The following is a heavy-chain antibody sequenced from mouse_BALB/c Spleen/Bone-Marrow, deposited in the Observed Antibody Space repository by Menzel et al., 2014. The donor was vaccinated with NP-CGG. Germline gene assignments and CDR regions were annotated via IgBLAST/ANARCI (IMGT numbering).Heavy chain of an antibody. CDR1: GFTFTDYY. Sequence: VQLKESGGGLVQPGGSLRLSWATSGFTFTDYYISWVRPPPGKALEWLGFFRNKANGYTTEYSASVKGRFTISRDNSQSILYLQMNTLRAEDSATYYCARDRRYDLAWFAYWGQGTLVTVSA. CDR3: ARDRRYDLAWFAY. J-gene: IGHJ3*01. D-gene: IGHD2-14*01. CDR2: FRNKANGYTT. V-gene: IGHV7-3*02.